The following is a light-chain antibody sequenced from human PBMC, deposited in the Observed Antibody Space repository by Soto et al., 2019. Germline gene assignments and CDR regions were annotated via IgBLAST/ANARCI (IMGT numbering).Light chain of an antibody. J-gene: IGKJ1*01. Sequence: DIQMTQSPSTLSSSVGDRVTITCRASQSVRDWLAWYQQKPGRAPKLLIYKTSSLKSGVPSRFSGRGYGTEFTLTISGLQPDEFATYYCQQYDTYRTWTFGQGTKVDLK. V-gene: IGKV1-5*03. CDR2: KTS. CDR3: QQYDTYRTWT. CDR1: QSVRDW.